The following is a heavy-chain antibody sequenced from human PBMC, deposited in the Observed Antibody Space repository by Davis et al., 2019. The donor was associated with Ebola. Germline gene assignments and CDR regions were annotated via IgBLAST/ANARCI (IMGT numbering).Heavy chain of an antibody. D-gene: IGHD4-23*01. J-gene: IGHJ4*02. V-gene: IGHV3-30*03. Sequence: GGSLRLSCAASGFPFSYYWMHWVRQAPGKGLEWVAVISYDGSNKYYADSVKGRYTISRDNSKNTLYLQMNSLRAEDTAVYYCARPIDYGGNAPSDWGQGTLVTVSS. CDR1: GFPFSYYW. CDR3: ARPIDYGGNAPSD. CDR2: ISYDGSNK.